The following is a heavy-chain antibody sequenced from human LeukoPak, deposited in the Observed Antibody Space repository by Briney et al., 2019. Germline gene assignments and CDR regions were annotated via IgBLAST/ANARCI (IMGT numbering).Heavy chain of an antibody. D-gene: IGHD3-10*01. CDR3: AREMGGDYGSGTFFDL. V-gene: IGHV3-11*01. CDR1: EFVFSDYY. CDR2: ISSGGDTK. J-gene: IGHJ4*02. Sequence: GGSLRLSCAASEFVFSDYYMSWVRQAPGKGLEWVSYISSGGDTKYYGDSVKGRFTISRDNAKNSLYLQMNNLRAEDTAVYYCAREMGGDYGSGTFFDLWGQGNMVTVSS.